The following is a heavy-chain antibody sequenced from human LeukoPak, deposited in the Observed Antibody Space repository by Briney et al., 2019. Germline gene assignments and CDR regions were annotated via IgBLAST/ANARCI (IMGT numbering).Heavy chain of an antibody. D-gene: IGHD4-17*01. CDR3: ARADYGDYTYYFDY. CDR2: IYYSGST. Sequence: IGSIYYSGSTYYNPSLKSRVTISVDTSKNQFSLKLSSVTAADTAVYYCARADYGDYTYYFDYWGQGTLVTVSS. V-gene: IGHV4-39*01. J-gene: IGHJ4*02.